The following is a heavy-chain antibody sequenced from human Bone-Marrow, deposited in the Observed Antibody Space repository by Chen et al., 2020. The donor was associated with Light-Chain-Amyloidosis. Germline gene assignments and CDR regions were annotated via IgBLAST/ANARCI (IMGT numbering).Heavy chain of an antibody. Sequence: QLQLQESGPGLVTPSETLSLTCTVSGGSIGHRSYYWGWIRQSQGKGLEWIGTTYYTGRTHYNPSLQSRVTLSIDASKGQFSLQLQSVTSADTAVYYCARLLLWDTSTCFDSWGQGTLVTVSS. CDR1: GGSIGHRSYY. CDR3: ARLLLWDTSTCFDS. V-gene: IGHV4-39*01. D-gene: IGHD3-10*01. J-gene: IGHJ4*02. CDR2: TYYTGRT.